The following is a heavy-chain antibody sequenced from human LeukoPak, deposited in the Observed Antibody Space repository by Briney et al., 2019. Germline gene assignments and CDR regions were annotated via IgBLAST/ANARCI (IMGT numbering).Heavy chain of an antibody. CDR2: MNPNSGNT. V-gene: IGHV1-8*03. Sequence: ASVKVSCKASGYTFTSYDINWVRQATGQGLEWMGWMNPNSGNTGYAQKFQGRVTITRNTSISTAYMELRSLRSDDTAVYYCARDDLRAGYDFWSGYDAFDIWGQGTMVTVSS. D-gene: IGHD3-3*01. CDR1: GYTFTSYD. J-gene: IGHJ3*02. CDR3: ARDDLRAGYDFWSGYDAFDI.